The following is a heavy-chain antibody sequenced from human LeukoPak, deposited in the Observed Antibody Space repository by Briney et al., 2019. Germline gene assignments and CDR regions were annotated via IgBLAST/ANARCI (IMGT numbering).Heavy chain of an antibody. CDR3: ARLSDPSKSPGPLDI. J-gene: IGHJ6*04. D-gene: IGHD4-11*01. Sequence: GASVKVSCKASGDTFNSVALSWVRLAPGQGLEWMGGIIPIFGAANYAQRFLGRVTITSDESTGTAYMEINSLTSEDTAVYYCARLSDPSKSPGPLDIWGKGTTVTVSS. CDR1: GDTFNSVA. V-gene: IGHV1-69*13. CDR2: IIPIFGAA.